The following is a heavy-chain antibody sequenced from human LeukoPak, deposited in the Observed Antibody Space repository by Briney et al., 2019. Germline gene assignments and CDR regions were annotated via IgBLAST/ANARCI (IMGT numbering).Heavy chain of an antibody. V-gene: IGHV1-18*01. CDR3: ARESTMVRTFDY. D-gene: IGHD3-10*01. J-gene: IGHJ4*02. Sequence: ASVKVSCKASGYTFTSYGISWVRQAPGQGLEWMGWVSAYNGNTNYAQRLQGRVTMTTDTSTSTAYMELRSLRSDDTAVYYCARESTMVRTFDYWGQGTLVTVSS. CDR2: VSAYNGNT. CDR1: GYTFTSYG.